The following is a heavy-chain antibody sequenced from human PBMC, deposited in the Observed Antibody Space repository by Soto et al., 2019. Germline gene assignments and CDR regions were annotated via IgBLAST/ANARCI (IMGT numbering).Heavy chain of an antibody. D-gene: IGHD1-1*01. V-gene: IGHV1-18*01. J-gene: IGHJ4*02. CDR3: ARLNLDLDY. Sequence: GASVKVSCKASGGTFSTYTITWVRQAPGQGLEWMGWISAYNGNTNYAQKLQGRVTMTTDTSTSTAYMELRSLRSDDTAVYYCARLNLDLDYWGQGTLVTVSS. CDR2: ISAYNGNT. CDR1: GGTFSTYT.